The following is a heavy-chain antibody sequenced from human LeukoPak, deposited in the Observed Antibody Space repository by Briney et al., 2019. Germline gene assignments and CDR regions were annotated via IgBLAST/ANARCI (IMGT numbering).Heavy chain of an antibody. CDR3: AREHCGGDCYLDY. CDR2: IIPIFGTA. J-gene: IGHJ4*02. D-gene: IGHD2-21*02. V-gene: IGHV1-69*06. CDR1: GGTFSSYA. Sequence: PVKVSCKASGGTFSSYAISWVRQAPGQGLEWMGGIIPIFGTANYAQKFQGRVTITADKSTSTAYMELSSLRSEDTAVYYCAREHCGGDCYLDYWGQGTLVTVSS.